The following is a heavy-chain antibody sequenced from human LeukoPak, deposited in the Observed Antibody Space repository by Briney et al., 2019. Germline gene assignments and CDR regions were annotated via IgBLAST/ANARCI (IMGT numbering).Heavy chain of an antibody. Sequence: SEALSLTCAVSGGSISSSNWWSWVRQPPGKGLEWIGEIYRSGSTNYNPSLKSRVTISVDKSKNQFSLKLSSVTAADTAVYYCARVGYCSGGSCYAGFGWFDPWGQGTLVTVSS. J-gene: IGHJ5*02. V-gene: IGHV4-4*02. CDR2: IYRSGST. CDR3: ARVGYCSGGSCYAGFGWFDP. D-gene: IGHD2-15*01. CDR1: GGSISSSNW.